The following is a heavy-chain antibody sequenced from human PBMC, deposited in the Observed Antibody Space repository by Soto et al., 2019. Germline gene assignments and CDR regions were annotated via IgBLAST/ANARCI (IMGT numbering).Heavy chain of an antibody. CDR3: ARVPDR. CDR2: IYHSGST. CDR1: GGSISSSSYS. Sequence: SETLSLTCIVSGGSISSSSYSWAWIRQPPGKGLEWIGTIYHSGSTYYNPSLKSRVTISVDRSKNQFSLKLSSVTAADTAVYYCARVPDRWGQGTLVTVSS. D-gene: IGHD2-2*01. J-gene: IGHJ5*02. V-gene: IGHV4-39*07.